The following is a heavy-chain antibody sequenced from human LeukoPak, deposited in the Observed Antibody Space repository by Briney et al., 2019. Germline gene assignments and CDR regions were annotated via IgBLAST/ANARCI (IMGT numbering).Heavy chain of an antibody. V-gene: IGHV4-59*01. Sequence: SETLSLTCTVSGGSLSSDYWSWIRQPPGKGLEWIGYIYYSGSTNYNPSLKSRVTISVDTSKHQFSLKLSSVTAADTAVYYCARSHMGSANYYYYYYYMDVWGKGTTVTVSS. D-gene: IGHD3-10*01. CDR3: ARSHMGSANYYYYYYYMDV. CDR2: IYYSGST. CDR1: GGSLSSDY. J-gene: IGHJ6*03.